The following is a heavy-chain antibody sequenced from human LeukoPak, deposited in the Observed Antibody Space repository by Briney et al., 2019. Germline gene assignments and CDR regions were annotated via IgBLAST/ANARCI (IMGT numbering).Heavy chain of an antibody. CDR3: ARDGLYSSSVPYYFDY. V-gene: IGHV3-23*01. Sequence: PGGSLRLSCAAYGFTFSSYAMSLVRQAPGKGLEWVSAISGSGGSTYYADSVKGRFTISRDNAENSLYLQMNSLRAEDTAVYYCARDGLYSSSVPYYFDYWGQGTLVTVSS. CDR2: ISGSGGST. J-gene: IGHJ4*02. D-gene: IGHD6-6*01. CDR1: GFTFSSYA.